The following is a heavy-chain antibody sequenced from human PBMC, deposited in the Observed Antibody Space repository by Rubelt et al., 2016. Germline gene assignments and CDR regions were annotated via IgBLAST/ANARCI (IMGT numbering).Heavy chain of an antibody. Sequence: EVQLVESGGGLVQPGGSLRLSCAASGFTFSRSAMSWVRQAPGKGLEWISGIDWRGIATYYADSVKGRFTISRDNSKKTLYLQMNSLRAEDTAVYYCAKRGAGTFFDYWGQGTLFTVSS. D-gene: IGHD3-16*01. CDR3: AKRGAGTFFDY. V-gene: IGHV3-23*04. J-gene: IGHJ4*02. CDR1: GFTFSRSA. CDR2: IDWRGIAT.